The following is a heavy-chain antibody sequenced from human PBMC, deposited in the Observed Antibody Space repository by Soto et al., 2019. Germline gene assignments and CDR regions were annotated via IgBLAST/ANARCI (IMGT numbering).Heavy chain of an antibody. CDR3: ARVTLRYCSGGSCLSMDV. CDR1: GDSVSSNSAA. V-gene: IGHV6-1*01. J-gene: IGHJ6*02. D-gene: IGHD2-15*01. CDR2: TYYRSKWYN. Sequence: SQTLSLTCAISGDSVSSNSAAWNWIRQSPSRGLKWLGRTYYRSKWYNDYAVSLKSRITINPDTSKNQFSLQLNSVTPEDTAVYYCARVTLRYCSGGSCLSMDVWGQGTTVTVSS.